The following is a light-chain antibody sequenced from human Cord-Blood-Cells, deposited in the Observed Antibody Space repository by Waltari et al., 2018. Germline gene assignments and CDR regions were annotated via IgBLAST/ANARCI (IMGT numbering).Light chain of an antibody. J-gene: IGLJ2*01. Sequence: SSGHSSYAIAWHQQQPEKGPRYLMKLNSDGSHSKGDGIPDRFSGSSSGAERYLTISSLQSEDEADYYCQTWGTGVVFGGGTKLTVL. V-gene: IGLV4-69*01. CDR3: QTWGTGVV. CDR2: LNSDGSH. CDR1: SGHSSYA.